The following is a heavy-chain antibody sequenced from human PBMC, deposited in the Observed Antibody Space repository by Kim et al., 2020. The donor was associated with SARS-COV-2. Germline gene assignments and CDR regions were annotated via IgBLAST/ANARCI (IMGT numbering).Heavy chain of an antibody. CDR3: ARLVYYDSSGYYPNWDYYYHGMDV. CDR2: IYYSGST. Sequence: SETLSLTCAVSGGSISSYYWSWIRQPPGKGLEWIGYIYYSGSTNYNPSLKSRVTISVDTSKNQFSLKLSSVTAADTAVYYCARLVYYDSSGYYPNWDYYYHGMDVQGQGPTVTV. V-gene: IGHV4-59*08. D-gene: IGHD3-22*01. CDR1: GGSISSYY. J-gene: IGHJ6*02.